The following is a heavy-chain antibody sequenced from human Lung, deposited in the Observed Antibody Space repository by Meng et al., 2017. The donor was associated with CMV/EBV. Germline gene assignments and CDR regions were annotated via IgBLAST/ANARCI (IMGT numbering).Heavy chain of an antibody. J-gene: IGHJ5*02. Sequence: NFTSYGINWVRQAPEQGLEWMGWIRVYNGDTKYAQKFQGSVTMTTDTSTSTAYMELRSLSSVDTAVYYGARRGPSYCGVDCLAWFDPWGQGTLVTVSS. CDR1: NFTSYG. CDR3: ARRGPSYCGVDCLAWFDP. D-gene: IGHD2-21*01. CDR2: IRVYNGDT. V-gene: IGHV1-18*01.